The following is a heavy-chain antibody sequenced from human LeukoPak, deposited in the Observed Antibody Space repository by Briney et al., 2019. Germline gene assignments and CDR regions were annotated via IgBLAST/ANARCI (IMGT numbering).Heavy chain of an antibody. CDR2: IYYSGST. J-gene: IGHJ6*02. D-gene: IGHD6-13*01. CDR1: GGSISSYY. V-gene: IGHV4-59*01. CDR3: ARVRIAAAGAYYYGMDV. Sequence: PSETLSLTCTVSGGSISSYYWSWIRQPPGKGLEWIGYIYYSGSTNYNPSLKSRATISVDTSKNQFSLKLSSVTAADTAVYYCARVRIAAAGAYYYGMDVWGQGTTVTVSS.